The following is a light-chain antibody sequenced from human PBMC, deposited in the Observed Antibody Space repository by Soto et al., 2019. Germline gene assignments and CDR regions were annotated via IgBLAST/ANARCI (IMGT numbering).Light chain of an antibody. J-gene: IGKJ2*03. CDR3: QQSYSTPYS. Sequence: DIQMTQSPSSLSASVGDRVTITCRASQSISIYLNWYQQKPGKAPKLLISAASSLQSGVPSRFSGSRSGTDFTLTISSLQLEDFATYYCQQSYSTPYSFGQGTKLEIK. CDR1: QSISIY. V-gene: IGKV1-39*01. CDR2: AAS.